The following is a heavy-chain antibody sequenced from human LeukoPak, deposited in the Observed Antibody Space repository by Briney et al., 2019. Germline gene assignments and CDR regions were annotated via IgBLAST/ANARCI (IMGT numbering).Heavy chain of an antibody. V-gene: IGHV3-30-3*01. Sequence: GGSLRLSCAASGFTFSSYAMHWVRQAPGKGLEWVAVISYDGSNKYYADSVKGRFTISRDNSKNTLYLQMNTLRAEDTAVYYCASSVITTTPVYFDYWGQGTLVTVSS. CDR3: ASSVITTTPVYFDY. CDR1: GFTFSSYA. D-gene: IGHD3-22*01. CDR2: ISYDGSNK. J-gene: IGHJ4*02.